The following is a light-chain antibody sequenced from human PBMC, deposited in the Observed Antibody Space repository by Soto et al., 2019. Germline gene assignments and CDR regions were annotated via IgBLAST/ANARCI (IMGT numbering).Light chain of an antibody. CDR2: GNN. V-gene: IGLV1-40*01. Sequence: QSALTQPPSVSGAPGQAVTFSCTGTSSNVGGGYDVHWYQQLPGTAPKLLIYGNNRRPSDVPDRFPASRSATSASLAITGLQAEDEADYYCQSYDSRLSAVVFGGGTKLTVL. CDR3: QSYDSRLSAVV. J-gene: IGLJ2*01. CDR1: SSNVGGGYD.